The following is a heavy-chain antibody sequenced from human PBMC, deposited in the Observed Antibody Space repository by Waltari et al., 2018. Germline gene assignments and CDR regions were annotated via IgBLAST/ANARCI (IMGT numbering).Heavy chain of an antibody. J-gene: IGHJ4*02. CDR1: GYSFTSYW. CDR2: TYPGYPDT. V-gene: IGHV5-51*03. CDR3: ARGYYYDSSGYSEYFDY. Sequence: EVQLVQSGAEVKKPGESLKISCKGSGYSFTSYWIGWVRQMPGKGLEWMGVTYPGYPDTRYSPSFQGQVTISADKSISTAYRQWSSLKASDTAMYYCARGYYYDSSGYSEYFDYWGQGTLVTVSS. D-gene: IGHD3-22*01.